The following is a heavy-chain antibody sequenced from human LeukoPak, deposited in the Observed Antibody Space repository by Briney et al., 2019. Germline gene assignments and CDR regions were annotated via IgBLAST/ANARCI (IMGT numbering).Heavy chain of an antibody. V-gene: IGHV1-69*13. CDR1: GGTFSSYA. CDR2: SIPIFGTA. Sequence: SVKVSCKASGGTFSSYAISWVRQAPGQGLEWMGGSIPIFGTASYAQKFQGRVTITEDESTSTGYMEMSSLRSEDTAVYYCARDGGPAYYYDSSGSTNRFDYWSQGTLVTVSS. D-gene: IGHD3-22*01. J-gene: IGHJ4*02. CDR3: ARDGGPAYYYDSSGSTNRFDY.